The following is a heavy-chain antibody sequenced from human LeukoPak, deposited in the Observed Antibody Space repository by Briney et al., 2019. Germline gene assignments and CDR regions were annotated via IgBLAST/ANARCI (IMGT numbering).Heavy chain of an antibody. CDR3: ARGGPGDDYGDYFDY. Sequence: SGGSLRLSCAASGFTVSSNYMSWVRQAPGKGLEWVSVIYNGGSTYYADSVKGRFTISRHNSKNTLYLQMNSLRAEDTAVYYCARGGPGDDYGDYFDYWGQGTLVTVSS. CDR2: IYNGGST. V-gene: IGHV3-53*04. CDR1: GFTVSSNY. J-gene: IGHJ4*02. D-gene: IGHD4-17*01.